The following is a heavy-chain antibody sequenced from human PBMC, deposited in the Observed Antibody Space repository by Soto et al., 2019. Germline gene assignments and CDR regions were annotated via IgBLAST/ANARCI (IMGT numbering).Heavy chain of an antibody. CDR1: GFSLSTGGVG. D-gene: IGHD4-17*01. CDR3: ARKGSGYYALDY. CDR2: IYWDDVK. Sequence: QITLKESGPTLVKPTQTLTLTCTLSGFSLSTGGVGVGWIRQSPGKALEWLAVIYWDDVKHYSPSLERRLTITKDTSESDVVLTMTNMDPVDTATYYCARKGSGYYALDYWGQGILVTVSS. J-gene: IGHJ4*02. V-gene: IGHV2-5*02.